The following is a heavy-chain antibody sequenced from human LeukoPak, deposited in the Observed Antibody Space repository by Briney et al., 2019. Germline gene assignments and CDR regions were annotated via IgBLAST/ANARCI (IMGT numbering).Heavy chain of an antibody. V-gene: IGHV4-34*01. CDR2: INHSGST. J-gene: IGHJ5*02. CDR1: GGSFSGYY. Sequence: PSETLSLTCAVYGGSFSGYYWSWIRQPPGKGLEWIGEINHSGSTNYNPSLKSRVTISVDTSKNQFSLKLSSVTAADTAVYYCARGRPRGFRPWFDPWGQGTLVTVSS. CDR3: ARGRPRGFRPWFDP. D-gene: IGHD3-10*01.